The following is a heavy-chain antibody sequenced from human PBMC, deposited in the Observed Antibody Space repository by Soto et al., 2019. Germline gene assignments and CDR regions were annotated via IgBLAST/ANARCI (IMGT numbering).Heavy chain of an antibody. J-gene: IGHJ4*02. D-gene: IGHD5-12*01. CDR1: GGRFSNDI. Sequence: QVHLVQSGAEVAKPGSSVKVSCESSGGRFSNDIITWVRQAPGQGLEWMGRIVLLLNIANYAQKFQGRVTITADKSTGTDYMELNSLTSEDTAAYYCVKNSPIGSTFSGYDDIDHWGQGTQVTVSS. CDR2: IVLLLNIA. CDR3: VKNSPIGSTFSGYDDIDH. V-gene: IGHV1-69*02.